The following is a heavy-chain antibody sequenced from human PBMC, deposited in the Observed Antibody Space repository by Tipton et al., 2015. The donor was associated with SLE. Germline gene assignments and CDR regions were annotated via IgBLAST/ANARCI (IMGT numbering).Heavy chain of an antibody. J-gene: IGHJ4*02. CDR3: VRGGDRDHGDYVEHSLDY. CDR1: GTSISRFY. V-gene: IGHV4-59*01. Sequence: TLSLTCTVSGTSISRFYWNWIRQSPGKGLEWIGYISNSGSTNYNPSLKSRVTISVDTSKNQFSLNLYSVTAADTAVYYCVRGGDRDHGDYVEHSLDYWGQGTLVTVSS. CDR2: ISNSGST. D-gene: IGHD4-17*01.